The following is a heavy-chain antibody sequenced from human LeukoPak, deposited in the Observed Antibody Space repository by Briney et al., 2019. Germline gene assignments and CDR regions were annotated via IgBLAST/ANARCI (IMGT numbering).Heavy chain of an antibody. CDR3: TRDPRYCSSTSCYVGFDY. V-gene: IGHV3-49*04. J-gene: IGHJ4*02. D-gene: IGHD2-2*01. Sequence: GGSLRLSCTASGFTFGNYAMSWVRQAPGKGLEWVGFIRSKAYGGTTEYAASVKGRFTISRDDSKSIAYLQMNSLKTEDTAVYYCTRDPRYCSSTSCYVGFDYWGQGTLVTVSS. CDR2: IRSKAYGGTT. CDR1: GFTFGNYA.